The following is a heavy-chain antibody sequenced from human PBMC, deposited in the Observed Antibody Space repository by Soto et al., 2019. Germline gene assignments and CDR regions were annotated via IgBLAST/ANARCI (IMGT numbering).Heavy chain of an antibody. J-gene: IGHJ5*02. CDR2: ISGSGGST. V-gene: IGHV3-23*01. CDR3: AKDLADYVGGHWFDP. D-gene: IGHD4-17*01. CDR1: GFTFSSYA. Sequence: GGSLRLSCAASGFTFSSYAMSWVRQAPGKGLEWVSAISGSGGSTYYADSVKGRFTISRDNSKNTLYLQMNSLRAEDTAVYYCAKDLADYVGGHWFDPWGQGTLVTVSS.